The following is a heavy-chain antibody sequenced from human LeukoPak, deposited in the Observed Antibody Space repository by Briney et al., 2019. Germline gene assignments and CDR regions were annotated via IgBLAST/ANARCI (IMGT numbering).Heavy chain of an antibody. CDR2: ISGSGGST. V-gene: IGHV3-23*01. Sequence: PGGSLRLSCAASGFTVSSNYMSWVRQAPGKGLEWVSVISGSGGSTYYADSVKGRFTISRDNAKNTLYLQMNSLRAEDTAVYYCARRPQADIDAFDIWGQGTMVTVSS. D-gene: IGHD2-15*01. J-gene: IGHJ3*02. CDR3: ARRPQADIDAFDI. CDR1: GFTVSSNY.